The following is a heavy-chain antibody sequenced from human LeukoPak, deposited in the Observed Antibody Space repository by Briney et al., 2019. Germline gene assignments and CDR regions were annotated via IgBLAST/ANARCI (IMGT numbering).Heavy chain of an antibody. D-gene: IGHD3-22*01. CDR2: IYYSGST. Sequence: PSETLSLTCTVSGGSISSSSYYWGWIRQPPGKGLEWIGSIYYSGSTYYNPSLKSRVTISVDTSKNQFSLKLSSVTAADTAVYYCASAPNYYDSSGYHFDYWGQGTLVTVSS. J-gene: IGHJ4*02. CDR1: GGSISSSSYY. V-gene: IGHV4-39*01. CDR3: ASAPNYYDSSGYHFDY.